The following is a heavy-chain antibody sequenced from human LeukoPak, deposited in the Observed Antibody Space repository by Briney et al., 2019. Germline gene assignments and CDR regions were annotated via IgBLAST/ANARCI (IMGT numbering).Heavy chain of an antibody. J-gene: IGHJ4*02. Sequence: ASVKVSCKASGGTFISYAISWVGQAPGQGREGMGGIIPIFGRGNYAQKFQGRGTINTDESTSTPYMELSSLRSEHTAVYCCASPPRLRGSNHFDYWGQGTLVTVSS. CDR2: IIPIFGRG. V-gene: IGHV1-69*05. D-gene: IGHD5-12*01. CDR3: ASPPRLRGSNHFDY. CDR1: GGTFISYA.